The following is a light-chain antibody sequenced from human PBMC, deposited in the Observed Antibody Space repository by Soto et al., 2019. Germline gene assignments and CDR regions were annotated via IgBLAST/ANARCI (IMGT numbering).Light chain of an antibody. J-gene: IGLJ1*01. V-gene: IGLV2-14*01. Sequence: QSVLTQPASVSGSPGQSITISCTGTSSDVGGYNYVSWYQQHPGKAPKLMIYDVSNRPSGVSNRFSGSKSGNTASLTISGLQAEDVADYYCSSYTSSSTLVFGTGTKVTVL. CDR1: SSDVGGYNY. CDR2: DVS. CDR3: SSYTSSSTLV.